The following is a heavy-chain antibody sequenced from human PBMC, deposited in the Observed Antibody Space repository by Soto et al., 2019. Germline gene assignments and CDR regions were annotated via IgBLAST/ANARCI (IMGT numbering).Heavy chain of an antibody. D-gene: IGHD2-15*01. Sequence: QTLSLTCAISGDSVSSNSAAWNWIRQSPSRGLEWLGRTYYRSKWYNDYAVSVKSRITINPDTSKNQFSLQLNSVTPEDTAVYYCAGGYCSGGSCYSGYYYGMDVWGQGTTVTVSS. CDR2: TYYRSKWYN. J-gene: IGHJ6*02. CDR1: GDSVSSNSAA. CDR3: AGGYCSGGSCYSGYYYGMDV. V-gene: IGHV6-1*01.